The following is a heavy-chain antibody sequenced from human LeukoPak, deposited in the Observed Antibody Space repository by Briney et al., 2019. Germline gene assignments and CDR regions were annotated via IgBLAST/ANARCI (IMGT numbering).Heavy chain of an antibody. J-gene: IGHJ2*01. Sequence: SETLSLTCAVYGGSFSGYYWSWIRQPPGKGLEWIGEINHSGSTNYNPSLKSRVTISVDTSKNQFSLKLSSVTAADTAVYYCARTNLIAAAGTEGNWYFDLWGRGTLVTVSS. D-gene: IGHD6-13*01. V-gene: IGHV4-34*01. CDR1: GGSFSGYY. CDR3: ARTNLIAAAGTEGNWYFDL. CDR2: INHSGST.